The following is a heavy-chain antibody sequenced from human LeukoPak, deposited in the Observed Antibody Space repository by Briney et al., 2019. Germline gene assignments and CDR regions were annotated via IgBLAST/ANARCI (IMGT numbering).Heavy chain of an antibody. D-gene: IGHD6-19*01. CDR3: AKSRGSGWSPSFD. Sequence: PGGSLRLSCAASGFTFSSYAMSWVRQAPGKGLEWVSGISGSGGSTNYADSVKGRFTISRDNSKNTLYLQMNSLRAEDTAVYYCAKSRGSGWSPSFDWGQGTLVTVSS. J-gene: IGHJ4*02. CDR1: GFTFSSYA. V-gene: IGHV3-23*01. CDR2: ISGSGGST.